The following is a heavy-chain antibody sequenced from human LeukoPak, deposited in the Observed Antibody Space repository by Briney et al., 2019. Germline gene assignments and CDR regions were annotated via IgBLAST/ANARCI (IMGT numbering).Heavy chain of an antibody. CDR1: GGSISSHY. J-gene: IGHJ4*02. CDR3: ARDGDFASSWDPLSNFDY. V-gene: IGHV4-59*11. CDR2: IYYSGST. D-gene: IGHD6-13*01. Sequence: PSETLSLTCTVSGGSISSHYWSWIRQPPGKGLEWIGYIYYSGSTNYNPSLKSRVTMSVDTSKNQFSLKLSSVTAADTAVYYCARDGDFASSWDPLSNFDYWGQGTLVTVPS.